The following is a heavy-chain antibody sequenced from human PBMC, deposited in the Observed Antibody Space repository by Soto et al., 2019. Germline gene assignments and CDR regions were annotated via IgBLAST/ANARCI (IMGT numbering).Heavy chain of an antibody. Sequence: QVQLVQSGAEVKKPGSSVKVSCTTSGDIFSGYSISWVRQAPGQGLEWMGGIIPIFGTTNYAQRFHGRVTITADKSTSTVYMELYSLKSEDTAVYYCARALGSGYDPGDYWGQGTLVTVSS. V-gene: IGHV1-69*14. CDR2: IIPIFGTT. CDR1: GDIFSGYS. CDR3: ARALGSGYDPGDY. J-gene: IGHJ4*02. D-gene: IGHD5-12*01.